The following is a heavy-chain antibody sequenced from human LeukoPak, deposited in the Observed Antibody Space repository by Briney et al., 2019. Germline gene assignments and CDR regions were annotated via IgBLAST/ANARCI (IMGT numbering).Heavy chain of an antibody. CDR1: GFTFSSYG. D-gene: IGHD6-13*01. CDR3: AYIAAAGGFDY. V-gene: IGHV3-30*02. CDR2: IRYDGRNK. J-gene: IGHJ4*02. Sequence: GGSLRLSCAASGFTFSSYGMHWVRHAPDKGLEWVASIRYDGRNKYYADSVKGRFTISRDNSKNTLYLQMNSLRAEDTAVYDCAYIAAAGGFDYWGQGTLVTVSS.